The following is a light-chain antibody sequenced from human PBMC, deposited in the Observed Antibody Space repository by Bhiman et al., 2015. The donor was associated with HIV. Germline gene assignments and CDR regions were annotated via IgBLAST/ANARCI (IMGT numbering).Light chain of an antibody. V-gene: IGLV2-14*02. CDR2: EVS. J-gene: IGLJ1*01. CDR1: TSDVGNYRL. CDR3: SSYTSSSTYV. Sequence: QSALTQPASVSGSPGQSITISCTGTTSDVGNYRLVSWYQQHPGKAPKLLLFEVSKRPSGVSDRFSGSKSGNTASLTISGLQAEDEADYYCSSYTSSSTYVFGTGTKVTV.